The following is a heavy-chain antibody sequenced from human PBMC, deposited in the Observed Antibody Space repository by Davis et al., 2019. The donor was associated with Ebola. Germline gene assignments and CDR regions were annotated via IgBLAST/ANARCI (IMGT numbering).Heavy chain of an antibody. J-gene: IGHJ5*02. CDR3: ARDRNYQPTDP. CDR1: GFTFSTHW. D-gene: IGHD1-7*01. V-gene: IGHV3-74*01. CDR2: ITGDGSAT. Sequence: GESLKISCAASGFTFSTHWMHWVRQAPGKGLVWVSRITGDGSATSYADPVKGRFTISRDNARNIVYLQMNSLRVEDTGVYYCARDRNYQPTDPWGQGTLVTVTS.